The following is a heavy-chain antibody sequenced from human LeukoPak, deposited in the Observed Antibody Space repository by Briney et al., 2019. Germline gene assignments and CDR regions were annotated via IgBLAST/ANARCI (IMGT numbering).Heavy chain of an antibody. CDR3: AGLSPAAGWFDP. Sequence: SETLSLTCTVSGGSISSSSYYWGWIRQPPGKGLEWIGSIYYSGSTYYNPSLKSRVTISVDTSKNQFSLKLSSVTAADTAVYYCAGLSPAAGWFDPWGQGTLVTVSS. J-gene: IGHJ5*02. CDR2: IYYSGST. CDR1: GGSISSSSYY. V-gene: IGHV4-39*01. D-gene: IGHD2-2*01.